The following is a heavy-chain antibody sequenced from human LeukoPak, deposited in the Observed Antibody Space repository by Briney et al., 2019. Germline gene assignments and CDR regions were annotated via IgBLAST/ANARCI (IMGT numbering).Heavy chain of an antibody. CDR2: ISGSGGST. CDR1: GFTFSKHW. CDR3: ATRSYF. Sequence: GGSLRLSCAASGFTFSKHWMHWVRRAPGKGLEWVSSISGSGGSTYYADSVKGRFTISRDNSKNTLYLQMNSLRVEDTAVYYCATRSYFGGQGTLVTVSS. J-gene: IGHJ4*02. V-gene: IGHV3-23*01. D-gene: IGHD2/OR15-2a*01.